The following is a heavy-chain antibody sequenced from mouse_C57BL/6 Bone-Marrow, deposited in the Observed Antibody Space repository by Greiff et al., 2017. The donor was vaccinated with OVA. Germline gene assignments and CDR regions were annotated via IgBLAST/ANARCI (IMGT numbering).Heavy chain of an antibody. J-gene: IGHJ4*01. CDR1: GFNIKDDY. CDR3: TPYDPYYAMDY. CDR2: IDPENGDT. V-gene: IGHV14-4*01. Sequence: EVKLQESGAELVRPGASVKLSCTASGFNIKDDYMHWVKPRPDQGLEWIGWIDPENGDTEYASKFQGKATITADTSSNTAYLQLSSLTSEDTAVYYCTPYDPYYAMDYWGQGTSVTVSS. D-gene: IGHD2-3*01.